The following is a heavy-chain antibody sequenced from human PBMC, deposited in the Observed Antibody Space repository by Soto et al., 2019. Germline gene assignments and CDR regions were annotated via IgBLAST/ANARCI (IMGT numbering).Heavy chain of an antibody. V-gene: IGHV1-69*06. CDR1: GGNFNTYP. J-gene: IGHJ6*02. CDR2: IIPIFGSA. D-gene: IGHD1-1*01. Sequence: GASVKVSCKVSGGNFNTYPISWVRQAPGQGLDWMGGIIPIFGSANYAQKFQGRVTISADKSTSTAFMELFSLRYEDTAIYYCVRAXGGLVQPAGRDYKDMDVWGQGTTVTVSS. CDR3: VRAXGGLVQPAGRDYKDMDV.